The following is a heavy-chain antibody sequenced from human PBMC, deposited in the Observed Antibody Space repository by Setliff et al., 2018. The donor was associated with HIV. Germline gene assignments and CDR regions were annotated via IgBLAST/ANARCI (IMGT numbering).Heavy chain of an antibody. J-gene: IGHJ6*03. CDR1: VGSISSYS. CDR2: IYTSGST. Sequence: SETLSLTCTVSVGSISSYSWSWIRQPPGKGLEWIGYIYTSGSTNYNPSLKSRVTISVDTSENQFSLKLTSVTAADTAMYFCARDATSEGYMDVWGKGTTVTVSS. CDR3: ARDATSEGYMDV. V-gene: IGHV4-4*08.